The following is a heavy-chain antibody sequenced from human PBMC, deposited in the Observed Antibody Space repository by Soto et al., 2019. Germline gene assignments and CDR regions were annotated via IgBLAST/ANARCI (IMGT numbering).Heavy chain of an antibody. J-gene: IGHJ6*02. Sequence: ASVKVSCKASGYTFTGYYMHWVRQAPGQGLEWMGWINPNSGGTNYAQKFQGRVTMTRDTSISTAYMELSRLISDDTAVYYCACAQKYQLQDYYGMDVWGQGTTVTVSS. V-gene: IGHV1-2*02. CDR3: ACAQKYQLQDYYGMDV. D-gene: IGHD2-2*01. CDR2: INPNSGGT. CDR1: GYTFTGYY.